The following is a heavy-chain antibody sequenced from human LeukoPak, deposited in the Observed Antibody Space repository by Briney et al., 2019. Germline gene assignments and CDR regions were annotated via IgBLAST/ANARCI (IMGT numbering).Heavy chain of an antibody. CDR1: GYTFTGYY. V-gene: IGHV1-18*04. J-gene: IGHJ6*03. CDR3: ARARWLQDYYYYMDV. CDR2: ISAYNGNT. D-gene: IGHD5-24*01. Sequence: ASVKVSCKASGYTFTGYYMHWVRQAPGQGLEWMGWISAYNGNTNYAQKLQGRVTMTTDTSTSTAYMELRSLRSDDTAVYYCARARWLQDYYYYMDVWGKGTTVTISS.